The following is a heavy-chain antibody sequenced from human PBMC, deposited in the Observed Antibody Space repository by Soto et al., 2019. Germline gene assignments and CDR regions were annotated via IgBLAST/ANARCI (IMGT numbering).Heavy chain of an antibody. D-gene: IGHD2-8*01. Sequence: SETLSLTCTVYGGFLSASYWTWISRPPGKGLEWIGEINHFGGTNYNPSLKSRVTMSVDTSQNQFSLRLISVTAADTAMYFCVRIRYQWSSSVLWLDPWGQGTLVTVSS. J-gene: IGHJ5*02. CDR3: VRIRYQWSSSVLWLDP. V-gene: IGHV4-34*01. CDR2: INHFGGT. CDR1: GGFLSASY.